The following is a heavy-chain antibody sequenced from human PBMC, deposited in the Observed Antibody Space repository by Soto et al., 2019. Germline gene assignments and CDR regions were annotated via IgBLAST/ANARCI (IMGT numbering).Heavy chain of an antibody. CDR3: ASYSHCDGGNCPMGGFDM. V-gene: IGHV5-10-1*01. Sequence: GESLKISCKGSGYSFTSYWISWVRQMPGKGLEWMGRIDPSDSYTNYSPSFQGQVTISADTALSTTYLQWDTLKPSDTAIYFCASYSHCDGGNCPMGGFDMWGQGTMVTVSS. CDR2: IDPSDSYT. J-gene: IGHJ3*02. CDR1: GYSFTSYW. D-gene: IGHD2-15*01.